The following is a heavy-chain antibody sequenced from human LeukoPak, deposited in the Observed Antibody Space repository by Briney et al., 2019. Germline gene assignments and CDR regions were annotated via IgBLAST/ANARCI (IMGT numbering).Heavy chain of an antibody. Sequence: GASVKVSCKTSGYTFTNYGISWVRQAPGQGLEWMGWISGYNGYTNYAQKLQGRVTMTTDTSTSTAYMELRSLRSDDTAVYYCARGNFYDNKGYSPELRYWGQGTLVTVSS. CDR1: GYTFTNYG. V-gene: IGHV1-18*01. D-gene: IGHD3-10*01. CDR2: ISGYNGYT. CDR3: ARGNFYDNKGYSPELRY. J-gene: IGHJ4*02.